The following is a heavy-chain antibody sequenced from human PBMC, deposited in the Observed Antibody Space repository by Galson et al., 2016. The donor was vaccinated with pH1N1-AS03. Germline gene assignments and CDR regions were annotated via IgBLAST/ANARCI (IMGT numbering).Heavy chain of an antibody. J-gene: IGHJ4*02. Sequence: SLRLSCAASGFIFTDYSMNWFRQAPGKGLEWVSHISSRSSGKYYADSVTGRFTISRDNSKNTLYLQMNSLRAEDTAVYYCAKMEGSNNFYYFDYWGQGTPVTVSS. CDR1: GFIFTDYS. V-gene: IGHV3-48*01. CDR2: ISSRSSGK. D-gene: IGHD1-20*01. CDR3: AKMEGSNNFYYFDY.